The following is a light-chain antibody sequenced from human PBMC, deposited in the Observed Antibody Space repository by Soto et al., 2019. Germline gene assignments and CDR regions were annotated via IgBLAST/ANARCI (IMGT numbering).Light chain of an antibody. Sequence: DIQLTHSPSFLSASVLGRVTITFLASQGISSYLAWYQQKPGKAPKLLIYAASTLQSGVPSRFSGSGSGKEFTITISRLQNEDFENYYCQQLNSYPITCGHGTRREIK. J-gene: IGKJ5*01. CDR3: QQLNSYPIT. CDR1: QGISSY. V-gene: IGKV1-9*01. CDR2: AAS.